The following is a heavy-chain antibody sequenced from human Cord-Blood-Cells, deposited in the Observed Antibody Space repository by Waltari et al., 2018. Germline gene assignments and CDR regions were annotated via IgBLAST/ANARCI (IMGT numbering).Heavy chain of an antibody. CDR3: ARHDYDWGYFDY. V-gene: IGHV4-39*07. D-gene: IGHD3-9*01. CDR1: GGSISSSSYY. J-gene: IGHJ4*02. CDR2: IYYRGIT. Sequence: QLQLQESGPGLVKPSETLSLTCTVSGGSISSSSYYWGWIRQPPGKGLEWIGSIYYRGITYYNPSLKSRVTISGDTSKNQFSLKLSSVTAADTAVYYCARHDYDWGYFDYWGQGTLVTVSS.